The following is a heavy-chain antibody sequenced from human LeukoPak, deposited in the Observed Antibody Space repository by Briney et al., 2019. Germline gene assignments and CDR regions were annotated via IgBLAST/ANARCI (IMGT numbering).Heavy chain of an antibody. CDR1: GGSISSSSHY. CDR3: ARGSVVTAILFIGAFDI. J-gene: IGHJ3*02. CDR2: IYYSGST. Sequence: PSETLSLTCTVSGGSISSSSHYWGWIRQHPGKGLEWIGYIYYSGSTYYNPSLKSRVTISVDTSKNQFSLKLSSVTAADTAVYYCARGSVVTAILFIGAFDIWGQGTMVTVSS. V-gene: IGHV4-31*03. D-gene: IGHD2-21*02.